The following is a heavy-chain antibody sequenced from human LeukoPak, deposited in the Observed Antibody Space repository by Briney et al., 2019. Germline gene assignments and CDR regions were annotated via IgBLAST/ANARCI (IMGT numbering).Heavy chain of an antibody. D-gene: IGHD3-10*01. CDR3: ARHRRTMVRGAYGYYYYMDV. V-gene: IGHV4-34*01. CDR2: INHSGST. Sequence: PSETLSLTCAVYGGSFSGYYWSWIRQPPGKGLEWIGEINHSGSTNYNPSLKSRVTISVDTSKNQFSLKLSSVTAADTAVYYCARHRRTMVRGAYGYYYYMDVWGKGTTVTISS. CDR1: GGSFSGYY. J-gene: IGHJ6*03.